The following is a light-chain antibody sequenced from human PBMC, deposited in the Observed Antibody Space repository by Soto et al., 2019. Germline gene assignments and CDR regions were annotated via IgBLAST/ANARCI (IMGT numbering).Light chain of an antibody. CDR2: AAS. CDR3: HQYRSSPPYT. CDR1: QSLSRSY. Sequence: EIVLTQSPGTLSSSPGDRATVSCRASQSLSRSYLSWYPQKPGLAPRLLIYAASARATGIPDRFSGSGSGTDFTLTISRLVPEDFAVYYCHQYRSSPPYTFGQGTKLEIK. J-gene: IGKJ2*01. V-gene: IGKV3-20*01.